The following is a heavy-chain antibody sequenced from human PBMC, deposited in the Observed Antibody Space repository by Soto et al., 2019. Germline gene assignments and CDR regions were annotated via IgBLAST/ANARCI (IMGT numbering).Heavy chain of an antibody. Sequence: GGSLRLSCAASGFTFSSYSMNWVRQAPGKGLEWVSYISSSSSTIYYADSVKGRFTISRDNAKNSLYLQMNSLRDEDTAVYYCARDGWEPGGYYYGMDVWGQGTTVTVSS. J-gene: IGHJ6*02. CDR3: ARDGWEPGGYYYGMDV. CDR1: GFTFSSYS. D-gene: IGHD1-26*01. V-gene: IGHV3-48*02. CDR2: ISSSSSTI.